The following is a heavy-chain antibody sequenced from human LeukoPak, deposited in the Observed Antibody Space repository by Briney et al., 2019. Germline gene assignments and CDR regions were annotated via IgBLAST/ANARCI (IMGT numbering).Heavy chain of an antibody. V-gene: IGHV3-21*01. D-gene: IGHD4/OR15-4a*01. CDR3: ARDRGLTDDAFDI. J-gene: IGHJ3*02. CDR1: GFTFSSYA. CDR2: ISSSSSYI. Sequence: GGSLRLSCAASGFTFSSYAMSWVRQAPGKGLEWVSSISSSSSYIYYADSVKGRFTISRDNAKNSLYLQMNSLRAEDTAVYYCARDRGLTDDAFDIWGQGTMVTVSS.